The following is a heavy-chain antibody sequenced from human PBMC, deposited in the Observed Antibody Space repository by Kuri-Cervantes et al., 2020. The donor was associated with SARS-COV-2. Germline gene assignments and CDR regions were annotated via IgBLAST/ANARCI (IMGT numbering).Heavy chain of an antibody. Sequence: GGSLRLSCAASGFAFSSYWMHWVRQAPGKGLVWVSRINSDGSSTSYADSVKGRFTISRDNAKNTLYLQMNSLRAEDTAVYYCARPLMAGPHYFDFWGQGTLVTVSS. D-gene: IGHD6-19*01. J-gene: IGHJ4*02. CDR2: INSDGSST. CDR3: ARPLMAGPHYFDF. CDR1: GFAFSSYW. V-gene: IGHV3-74*01.